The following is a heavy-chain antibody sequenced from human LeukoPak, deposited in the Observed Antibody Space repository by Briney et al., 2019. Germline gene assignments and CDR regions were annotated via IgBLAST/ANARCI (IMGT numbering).Heavy chain of an antibody. J-gene: IGHJ4*02. CDR2: NNPNSGGT. Sequence: GASVKVSCKASGYTFTGYYMHWVRQAPGQGLEWMGWNNPNSGGTNYAQKFQGRVTMTRDTPISTAYMELSSLTSDDTAVYFCGRCPTATSTAVAGPVDYWGQGTLVTVS. CDR1: GYTFTGYY. D-gene: IGHD6-19*01. V-gene: IGHV1-2*02. CDR3: GRCPTATSTAVAGPVDY.